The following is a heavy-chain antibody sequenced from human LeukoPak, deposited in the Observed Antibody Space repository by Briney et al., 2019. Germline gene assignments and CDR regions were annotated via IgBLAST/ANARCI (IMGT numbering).Heavy chain of an antibody. J-gene: IGHJ4*02. CDR1: GGSISSGGYY. CDR3: ARGTYSNGLYYFDY. Sequence: SETLSLTCTVSGGSISSGGYYWSWIRQHPGKGLEWIGYIYYSGSTYYNPSLKSRVTISVDTSKNQFSLKLSSVTAADTAVYYCARGTYSNGLYYFDYWGQGTLVTVSS. D-gene: IGHD4-11*01. V-gene: IGHV4-31*03. CDR2: IYYSGST.